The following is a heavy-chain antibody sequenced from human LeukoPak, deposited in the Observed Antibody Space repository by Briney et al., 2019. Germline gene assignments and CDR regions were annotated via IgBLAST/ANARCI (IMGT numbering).Heavy chain of an antibody. CDR2: INHSGST. D-gene: IGHD1-26*01. J-gene: IGHJ4*02. CDR1: GGSFSGYY. Sequence: PSETLSLTCAVYGGSFSGYYWSWIRQPPGKGLEWIGEINHSGSTNYNPSLKSRVTISVDTSKNQFSLKLSSVTAADTAVYYCASTRPWGDCGSYYYFDYWGQGTLVTVSS. V-gene: IGHV4-34*01. CDR3: ASTRPWGDCGSYYYFDY.